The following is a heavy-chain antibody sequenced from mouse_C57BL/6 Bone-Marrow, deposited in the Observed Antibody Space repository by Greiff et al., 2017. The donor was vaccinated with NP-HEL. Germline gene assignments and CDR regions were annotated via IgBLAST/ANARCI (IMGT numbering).Heavy chain of an antibody. CDR3: AMESNLVAWFAY. CDR1: GYTFTSYW. Sequence: QVQLQQPGAELVKPGASVKVSCKASGYTFTSYWMHWVKQRPGQGLEWIGRIHPSDSDTNYNQKFKGKATLTVDKSSSTAYMQLSSLTSEDSAVYDCAMESNLVAWFAYWGQGTLVTVSA. V-gene: IGHV1-74*01. J-gene: IGHJ3*01. CDR2: IHPSDSDT. D-gene: IGHD1-1*02.